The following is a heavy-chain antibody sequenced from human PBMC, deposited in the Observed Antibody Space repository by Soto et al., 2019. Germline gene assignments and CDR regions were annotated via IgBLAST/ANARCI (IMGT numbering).Heavy chain of an antibody. J-gene: IGHJ4*02. D-gene: IGHD2-2*01. CDR2: IYYSGST. Sequence: SETLSLTCTVSGGSISSSSYYWGWIRQPPGKGLEWIGSIYYSGSTYYNPSLKSRVTISVDTSKNQFSLKLSSVTAADTAVYYCAREGKGYCSSTSCYYFDYWGQGTLVTVSS. CDR1: GGSISSSSYY. V-gene: IGHV4-39*02. CDR3: AREGKGYCSSTSCYYFDY.